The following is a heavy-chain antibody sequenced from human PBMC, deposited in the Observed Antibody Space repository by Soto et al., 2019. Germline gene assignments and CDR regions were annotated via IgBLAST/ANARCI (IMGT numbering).Heavy chain of an antibody. CDR1: GFTFTSSA. CDR2: IAVGSGYT. J-gene: IGHJ4*02. Sequence: SVKVSCKASGFTFTSSAFQWVRQARGQRLEWIGWIAVGSGYTNYAQRFQDRVILTRDMSTATTYMELSRLTSEDTAIYYCAADATAWQQMVPSDYWGQGTLVTVSS. CDR3: AADATAWQQMVPSDY. D-gene: IGHD2-8*01. V-gene: IGHV1-58*01.